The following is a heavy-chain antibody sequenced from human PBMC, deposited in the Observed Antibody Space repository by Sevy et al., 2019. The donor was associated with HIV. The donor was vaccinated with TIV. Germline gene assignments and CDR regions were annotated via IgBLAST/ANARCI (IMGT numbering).Heavy chain of an antibody. CDR2: FDPEDAET. V-gene: IGHV1-24*01. Sequence: ASVKVSCKVSGSTLSQMAMHWVRQAPGKGLEWMATFDPEDAETIYTQKLQGRVTMTEDTSRDTAYMELSNLRSEDTAVYYCATTKDYYESSGEPFDYRGQGTLVTVSS. CDR3: ATTKDYYESSGEPFDY. D-gene: IGHD3-22*01. CDR1: GSTLSQMA. J-gene: IGHJ4*02.